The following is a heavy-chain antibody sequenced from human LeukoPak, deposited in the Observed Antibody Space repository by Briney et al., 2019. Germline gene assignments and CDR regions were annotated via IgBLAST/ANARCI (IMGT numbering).Heavy chain of an antibody. Sequence: PSETLSLTCTVSSGSISSNSYYWAWIRQPPGKGLEWIGSINYSGGTYYNPSLKSRVTMAVDTSKNQFSLRLSSVTAADTAVFYCARRVPYGSASYELDTWGQGTLVTVSS. CDR1: SGSISSNSYY. CDR2: INYSGGT. V-gene: IGHV4-39*01. D-gene: IGHD3-10*01. CDR3: ARRVPYGSASYELDT. J-gene: IGHJ5*02.